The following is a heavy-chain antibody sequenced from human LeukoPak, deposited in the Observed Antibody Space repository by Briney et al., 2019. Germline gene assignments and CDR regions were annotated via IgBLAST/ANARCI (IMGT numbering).Heavy chain of an antibody. D-gene: IGHD3-3*01. J-gene: IGHJ4*02. CDR1: GYSFTSYW. V-gene: IGHV5-51*01. CDR2: IYPGDSDT. Sequence: GESLKISCKGSGYSFTSYWIGWVRPMPGKGLEWMGIIYPGDSDTRYSPSSQGQVTITADKSIRTAYLQWSSLKASDTAMYYCARGKDDFWSGYYYFDYWGQGTLVTVSS. CDR3: ARGKDDFWSGYYYFDY.